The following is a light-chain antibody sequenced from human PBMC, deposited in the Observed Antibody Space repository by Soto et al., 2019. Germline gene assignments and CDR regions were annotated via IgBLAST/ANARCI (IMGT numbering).Light chain of an antibody. CDR2: EVT. V-gene: IGLV2-14*01. CDR1: SGDIGSYNR. Sequence: QAVVTQPASVSGSPGQSITISCTGTSGDIGSYNRVSWYQQHPGKAPKLIIYEVTDRPSGVSNRFSGSKSGNTASLTISGLQAEDEAEYYCSSYTNINTRACVFGTGTKPPS. J-gene: IGLJ1*01. CDR3: SSYTNINTRACV.